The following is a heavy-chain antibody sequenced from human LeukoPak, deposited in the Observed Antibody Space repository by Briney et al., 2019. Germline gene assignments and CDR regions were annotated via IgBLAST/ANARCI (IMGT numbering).Heavy chain of an antibody. CDR2: IYTSGST. CDR1: GGSISSYY. D-gene: IGHD3-22*01. J-gene: IGHJ3*02. Sequence: SETLSLTCTDSGGSISSYYWSWIRQPAGKGLEWIGRIYTSGSTNYNPSLKSRVTMSVDTSKNQFSLKLSSVTAADTAVYYCARGSYYDSSGYYYSAFDIWGQGTMVTVSS. V-gene: IGHV4-4*07. CDR3: ARGSYYDSSGYYYSAFDI.